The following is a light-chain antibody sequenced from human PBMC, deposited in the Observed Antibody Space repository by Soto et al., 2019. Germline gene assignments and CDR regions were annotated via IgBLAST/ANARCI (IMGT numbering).Light chain of an antibody. CDR1: QTVNNN. V-gene: IGKV3-15*01. J-gene: IGKJ4*01. CDR2: GAS. CDR3: QQYNNWPLT. Sequence: EIVMTQSPATLSVSPGERATLSCRASQTVNNNLAWYQQKPGQAPRLLIYGASARATGIPARFSGRGSGTEFTLTISSLQSEDFAVYYCQQYNNWPLTFGGGTKLEIK.